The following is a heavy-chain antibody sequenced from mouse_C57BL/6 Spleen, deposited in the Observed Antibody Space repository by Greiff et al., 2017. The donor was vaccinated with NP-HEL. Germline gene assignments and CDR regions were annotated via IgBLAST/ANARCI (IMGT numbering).Heavy chain of an antibody. CDR3: AIYYHYEGVWFAY. CDR2: ISYDGSN. V-gene: IGHV3-6*01. D-gene: IGHD2-4*01. CDR1: GYSITSGYY. J-gene: IGHJ3*01. Sequence: DVQLQESGPGLVKPSQSLSLTCSVTGYSITSGYYWNWIRQFPGNKLEWMGYISYDGSNNYNPSLKNRISITRDTSKNQFFLKLNSVTTEDTATYYCAIYYHYEGVWFAYWGQGTLVTVSA.